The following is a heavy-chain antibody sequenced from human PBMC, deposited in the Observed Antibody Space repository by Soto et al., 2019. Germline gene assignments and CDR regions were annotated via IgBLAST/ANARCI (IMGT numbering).Heavy chain of an antibody. CDR2: IRSKAYGGTI. CDR3: TGDSSGWYPPDVFDI. CDR1: GLTFGDYA. Sequence: GESLKISCTASGLTFGDYAMSWFRQAPGKGLEWVGFIRSKAYGGTIQYAASAKGRFTISRDDSKNIAYLQMNSLNTEDTAMYYCTGDSSGWYPPDVFDIWGQGTMVTVSS. D-gene: IGHD6-19*01. J-gene: IGHJ3*02. V-gene: IGHV3-49*03.